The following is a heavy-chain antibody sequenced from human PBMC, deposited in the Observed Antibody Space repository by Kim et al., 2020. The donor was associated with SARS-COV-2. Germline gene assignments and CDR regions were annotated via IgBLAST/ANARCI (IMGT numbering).Heavy chain of an antibody. D-gene: IGHD3-22*01. Sequence: ASVKVSCKASGYTFASYGISWVRQAPGQGLEWMGWISAYNGNTNYVQKLQGRVTMTTDTSTSTAYMELRSLRSDDTAVYYCARSSAFYPNWYFDLWGRGTLVTVSS. V-gene: IGHV1-18*01. CDR1: GYTFASYG. CDR3: ARSSAFYPNWYFDL. J-gene: IGHJ2*01. CDR2: ISAYNGNT.